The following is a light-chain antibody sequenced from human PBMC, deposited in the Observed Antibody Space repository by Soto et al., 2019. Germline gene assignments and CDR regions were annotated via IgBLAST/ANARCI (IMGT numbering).Light chain of an antibody. J-gene: IGKJ5*01. Sequence: EVVLTQSPVTLSLSPGERATLSCRASQSFRGLLAWYQQKPGQAPRLLIYDAYNRATGIPPRFSGSGSGTDFTLPISSLDPKDPAFYYFQQRHMWPITFAQGPRREIK. CDR1: QSFRGL. CDR2: DAY. CDR3: QQRHMWPIT. V-gene: IGKV3-11*01.